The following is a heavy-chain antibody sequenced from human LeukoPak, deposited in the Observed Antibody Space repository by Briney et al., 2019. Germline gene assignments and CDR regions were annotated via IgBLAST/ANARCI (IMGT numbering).Heavy chain of an antibody. CDR2: ISHEGDS. CDR1: GVSLRGYY. J-gene: IGHJ6*03. Sequence: SHTLPLTCAVYGVSLRGYYWSWIRQSPERGLEWIGEISHEGDSIYNPSLKSRLTLSVDMSKNQFSLNLRSVTAADTAVYYCARGRNFVSDFYFDVWGKGTTVIVSS. V-gene: IGHV4-34*01. CDR3: ARGRNFVSDFYFDV. D-gene: IGHD1-7*01.